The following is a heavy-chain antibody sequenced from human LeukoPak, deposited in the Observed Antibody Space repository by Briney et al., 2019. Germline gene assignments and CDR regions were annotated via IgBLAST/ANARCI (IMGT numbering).Heavy chain of an antibody. CDR3: ARDHYYDSSGYSNWFDP. CDR1: GGPFSHHY. J-gene: IGHJ5*02. Sequence: PSETLSLTCAVYGGPFSHHYWTWIRQPPGKGLEWIGEINHSGTTNYNPSLKSRVTISVDTSKKQFSLKLRSVTAADTAMYHCARDHYYDSSGYSNWFDPWGQGTLVTVSS. V-gene: IGHV4-34*01. D-gene: IGHD3-22*01. CDR2: INHSGTT.